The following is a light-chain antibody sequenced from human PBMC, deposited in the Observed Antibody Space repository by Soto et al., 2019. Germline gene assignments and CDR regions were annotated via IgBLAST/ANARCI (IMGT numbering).Light chain of an antibody. CDR1: SNDVGGYNY. CDR2: DVS. V-gene: IGLV2-14*01. J-gene: IGLJ1*01. Sequence: QSALTQPASVSGSPGQSITISCTGTSNDVGGYNYVSWYQQHPGKAPKLLIFDVSNRPSGVSSRFSGSKSGNTASLTISGLQAEDEADYYCSSYTSSSTLGVFGTGTKLTVL. CDR3: SSYTSSSTLGV.